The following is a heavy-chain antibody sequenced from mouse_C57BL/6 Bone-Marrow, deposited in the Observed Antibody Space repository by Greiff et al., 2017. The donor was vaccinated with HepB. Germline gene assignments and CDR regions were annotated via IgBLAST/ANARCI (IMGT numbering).Heavy chain of an antibody. CDR1: GFSLTSYG. Sequence: VKLVESGPGLVQPSQSLSITCTVSGFSLTSYGVHWVRQSPGKGLEWLGVIWSGGSTDYNAAFISRLSISKDNSKSQVFFKMNSLQADDTAIYYCARKGKLSGNSYAMDYWGQGTSVTVSS. CDR3: ARKGKLSGNSYAMDY. V-gene: IGHV2-2*01. J-gene: IGHJ4*01. D-gene: IGHD2-1*01. CDR2: IWSGGST.